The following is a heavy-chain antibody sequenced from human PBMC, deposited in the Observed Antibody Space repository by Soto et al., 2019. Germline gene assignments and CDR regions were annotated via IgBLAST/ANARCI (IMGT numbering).Heavy chain of an antibody. CDR2: IYYSGST. D-gene: IGHD3-22*01. V-gene: IGHV4-30-4*01. J-gene: IGHJ4*02. CDR3: ARSGGKWLLGRVLFDC. CDR1: GGSISSGDYY. Sequence: QAQLQESAPGLVKPSQTLSLTCTVSGGSISSGDYYWSRIRQPPGKGLEWIGYIYYSGSTYYNPPLKSRVTISVDTSKNQFSLKLGSVIAVDAAVYYCARSGGKWLLGRVLFDCWGQGSMVAVSA.